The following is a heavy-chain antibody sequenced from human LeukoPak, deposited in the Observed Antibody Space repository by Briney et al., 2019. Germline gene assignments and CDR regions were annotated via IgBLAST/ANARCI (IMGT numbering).Heavy chain of an antibody. D-gene: IGHD3-3*01. Sequence: SETLSLTCAVSGSPISSGHYWGWIRQPPGKGLEWIGYSDYSGSTNYNPSLKSRVTISVDTSKNQFTLKLSSVTAADTAVYYCARAGTDDFWSGYGARRVGWFDPWGQGTPVTVSS. CDR1: GSPISSGHY. CDR2: SDYSGST. J-gene: IGHJ5*02. CDR3: ARAGTDDFWSGYGARRVGWFDP. V-gene: IGHV4-59*11.